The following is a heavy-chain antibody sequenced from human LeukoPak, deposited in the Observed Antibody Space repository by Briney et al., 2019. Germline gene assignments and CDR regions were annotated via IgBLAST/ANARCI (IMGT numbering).Heavy chain of an antibody. Sequence: GGSLRLSCAASGFTFSSSAMSWVRQAPGKGLEWVSSISGSGSGGSTYYADSVKGRFTISRDNSKNTLYLQMYSLIAEDTAVYYCAKTEGSGLVYYFMDVWGKGTTVTISS. CDR1: GFTFSSSA. D-gene: IGHD3-10*01. CDR3: AKTEGSGLVYYFMDV. V-gene: IGHV3-23*01. J-gene: IGHJ6*03. CDR2: ISGSGSGGST.